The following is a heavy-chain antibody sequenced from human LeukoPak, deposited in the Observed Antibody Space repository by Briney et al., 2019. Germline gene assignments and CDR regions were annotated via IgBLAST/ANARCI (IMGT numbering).Heavy chain of an antibody. CDR1: GFTFSSYW. CDR3: ARGYSCSYRIDY. D-gene: IGHD6-6*01. J-gene: IGHJ4*02. V-gene: IGHV3-74*01. Sequence: QPGGSLRLSCAASGFTFSSYWMHWVRQAPGKGLVWVSRINTDGSSTTYADSVKGRFTISRDNAKNTLYLQMNSLSAEDTAVYYCARGYSCSYRIDYWGQGTLVTVPS. CDR2: INTDGSST.